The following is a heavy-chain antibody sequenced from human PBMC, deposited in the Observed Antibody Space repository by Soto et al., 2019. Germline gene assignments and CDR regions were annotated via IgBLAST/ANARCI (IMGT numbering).Heavy chain of an antibody. V-gene: IGHV4-34*01. CDR3: ARVHSSGWYAGY. Sequence: PSETLSLTCAVYGGSFSGYYWSWIRQPPGKGLEWIGEVDHTGSTNYNPSLVSRVTISVDRSKNQFSLKLSSVTAADTAVYYSARVHSSGWYAGYWGRGTLVTVSS. CDR2: VDHTGST. CDR1: GGSFSGYY. D-gene: IGHD3-22*01. J-gene: IGHJ4*02.